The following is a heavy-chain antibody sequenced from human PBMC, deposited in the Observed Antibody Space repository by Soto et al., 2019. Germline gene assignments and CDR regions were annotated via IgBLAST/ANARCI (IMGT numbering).Heavy chain of an antibody. Sequence: ASVKVSCKASGYTFTSYGISWVRQAPGQGLEWMGWISAYNGNTNYAQKLQGRVTMTTDTSTSTAYMELRSLRSDDTAVYNCARYIRAAASYYYYYCGMDVWGQGTTGTVSS. V-gene: IGHV1-18*01. D-gene: IGHD6-13*01. CDR1: GYTFTSYG. CDR2: ISAYNGNT. CDR3: ARYIRAAASYYYYYCGMDV. J-gene: IGHJ6*02.